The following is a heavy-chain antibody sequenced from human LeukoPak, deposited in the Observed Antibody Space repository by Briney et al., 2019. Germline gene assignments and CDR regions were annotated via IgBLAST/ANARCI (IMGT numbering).Heavy chain of an antibody. Sequence: GGSLRLSCAASGFTFDDYAMHWVRQAPGKGLEWVSGISWNSGSIGYADSVKGRFTISRDNAKNSLYPQMNSLRAEDTALYYCAKETLRRYGMDVWGQGTTVTVSS. CDR3: AKETLRRYGMDV. CDR1: GFTFDDYA. V-gene: IGHV3-9*01. CDR2: ISWNSGSI. J-gene: IGHJ6*02.